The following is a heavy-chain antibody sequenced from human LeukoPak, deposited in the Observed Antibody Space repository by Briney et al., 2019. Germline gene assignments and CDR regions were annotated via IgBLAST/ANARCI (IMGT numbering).Heavy chain of an antibody. D-gene: IGHD6-19*01. V-gene: IGHV4-59*08. CDR2: IYYSGST. Sequence: SETLSLTCTVSGGSISGYYWSWVRQPPGKGLEWIGCIYYSGSTNYNPSLKSRVTISVDTYKNQFSLKLSSVTAADTAVYFCARHLIAVAGPFDYWGQGTLVTVSS. CDR3: ARHLIAVAGPFDY. J-gene: IGHJ4*02. CDR1: GGSISGYY.